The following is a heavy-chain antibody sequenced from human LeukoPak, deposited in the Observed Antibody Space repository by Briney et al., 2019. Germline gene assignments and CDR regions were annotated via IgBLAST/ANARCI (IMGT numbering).Heavy chain of an antibody. CDR2: ISAYNGNT. V-gene: IGHV1-18*01. Sequence: ASVKVSCKASGYTFTSYGISWVRQALGQGLEWMGWISAYNGNTNYAQKLQGRVTMTTDTSTSTAYMELRSLRSDDTAVYYCARLVSPDYYDSSGYYYFDYWGQGTLVTVSS. D-gene: IGHD3-22*01. J-gene: IGHJ4*02. CDR3: ARLVSPDYYDSSGYYYFDY. CDR1: GYTFTSYG.